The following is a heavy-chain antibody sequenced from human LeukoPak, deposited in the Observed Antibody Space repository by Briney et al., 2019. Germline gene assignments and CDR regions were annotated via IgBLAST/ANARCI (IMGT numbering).Heavy chain of an antibody. CDR1: GDSDSSNRAA. CDR3: ARDGHAPNSPYYFDS. CDR2: TYYRSKWYN. J-gene: IGHJ4*02. V-gene: IGHV6-1*01. Sequence: SQTLSLTCAISGDSDSSNRAAWNWIRQSPSRDLEWLGRTYYRSKWYNDYAVSVKSRITFNPDTSKNQFSLQLNSVTPEDTAVYYCARDGHAPNSPYYFDSWGQGILVTVSS. D-gene: IGHD4-23*01.